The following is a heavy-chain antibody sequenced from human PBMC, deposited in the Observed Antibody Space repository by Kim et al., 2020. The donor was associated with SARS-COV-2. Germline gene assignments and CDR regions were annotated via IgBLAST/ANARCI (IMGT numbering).Heavy chain of an antibody. D-gene: IGHD3-22*01. Sequence: SETLSLTCTVSGGSMNSRGSHWGWIRQPPGKGLERVGIIYYSGGSHYNESLKSRATISADMAKNQFFLRLTSVTAADTAVYYCARYSDASGYAAFDVWGQGTMVTVSS. J-gene: IGHJ3*01. CDR3: ARYSDASGYAAFDV. CDR1: GGSMNSRGSH. V-gene: IGHV4-39*01. CDR2: IYYSGGS.